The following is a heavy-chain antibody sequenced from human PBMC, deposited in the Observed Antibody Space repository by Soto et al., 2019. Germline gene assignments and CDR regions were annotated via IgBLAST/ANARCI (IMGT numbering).Heavy chain of an antibody. J-gene: IGHJ4*02. D-gene: IGHD1-26*01. CDR2: IIPIFGTA. V-gene: IGHV1-69*01. Sequence: QVQLVQSGAEVQKPGSSVKVSCKASGGTFSSYAISWVRQAPGQGLEWMGGIIPIFGTANYAQKFQGRVTITADESTSTAYMELSSLRSEDTAVYYCARDKEEGAASGKFDYWGQGTLVTVSS. CDR1: GGTFSSYA. CDR3: ARDKEEGAASGKFDY.